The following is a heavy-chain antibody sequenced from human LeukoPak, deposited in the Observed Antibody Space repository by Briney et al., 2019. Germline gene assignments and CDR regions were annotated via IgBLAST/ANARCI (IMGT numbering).Heavy chain of an antibody. J-gene: IGHJ4*02. Sequence: ASVKVSCKASGGTFSSYAISWVRQAPGQGLEWMGIINPSGGSTSYAQKFQGRVTMTRDMSTSTVYMELSSLRSEDTAVYYCARANSYGLTTNFDYWGQGTLVTVSS. CDR2: INPSGGST. D-gene: IGHD5-18*01. CDR1: GGTFSSYA. CDR3: ARANSYGLTTNFDY. V-gene: IGHV1-46*01.